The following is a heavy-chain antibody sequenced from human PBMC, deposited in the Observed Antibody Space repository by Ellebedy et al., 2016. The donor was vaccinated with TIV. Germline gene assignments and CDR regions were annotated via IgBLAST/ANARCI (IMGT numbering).Heavy chain of an antibody. CDR1: GFTFSSYS. CDR2: ISSSSSYI. Sequence: GESLKISXAASGFTFSSYSMNWVRQAPGKGLEWVSSISSSSSYIYYADSVKGRFTISRDNAKNTLYLQMNSLRAEDTAVYYCAKALLYGDYGIDIWGQGTMVTVSS. CDR3: AKALLYGDYGIDI. J-gene: IGHJ3*02. V-gene: IGHV3-21*01. D-gene: IGHD4-17*01.